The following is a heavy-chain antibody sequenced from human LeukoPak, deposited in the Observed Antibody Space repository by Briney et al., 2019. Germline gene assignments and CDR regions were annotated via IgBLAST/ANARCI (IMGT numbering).Heavy chain of an antibody. Sequence: ASVKVSCKASGYTFTSYGISWVRQAPGQGLEWMGWISAYNGNTNYAQKLQGRVSMTTDTSTSTAYMELRSLRSDDTAVYYCARMWLPEDAFDIWGQGTMVSVSS. D-gene: IGHD5-12*01. CDR2: ISAYNGNT. CDR1: GYTFTSYG. V-gene: IGHV1-18*01. J-gene: IGHJ3*02. CDR3: ARMWLPEDAFDI.